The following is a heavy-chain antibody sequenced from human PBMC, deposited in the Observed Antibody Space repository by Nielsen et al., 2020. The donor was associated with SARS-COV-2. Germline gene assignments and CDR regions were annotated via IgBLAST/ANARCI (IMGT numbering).Heavy chain of an antibody. D-gene: IGHD5-18*01. CDR2: INAGNGNT. Sequence: ASVKVSCKASGYTFTSYAMHWVRQAPGQRLEWMGWINAGNGNTKYSQKFQGRVTITRDTSASTAYMELSSLRSEDTAVYYCARVGGYSYDELDYWGQGTLVTVSS. J-gene: IGHJ4*02. V-gene: IGHV1-3*01. CDR1: GYTFTSYA. CDR3: ARVGGYSYDELDY.